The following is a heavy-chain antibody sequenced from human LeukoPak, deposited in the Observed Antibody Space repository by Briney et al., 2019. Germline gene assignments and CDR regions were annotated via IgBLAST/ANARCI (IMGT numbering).Heavy chain of an antibody. D-gene: IGHD3-10*01. CDR3: ARDQTQIWFGEGLWYFDY. J-gene: IGHJ4*02. CDR2: ISPYNGNT. Sequence: ASVKVSCKASGYTFTTYGISWVRQAPGQGLEWMGWISPYNGNTKYAQKVQGRVTMTTDTSTSTAYMELRSLRSDDTAVYYCARDQTQIWFGEGLWYFDYWGQETLVTVSS. V-gene: IGHV1-18*01. CDR1: GYTFTTYG.